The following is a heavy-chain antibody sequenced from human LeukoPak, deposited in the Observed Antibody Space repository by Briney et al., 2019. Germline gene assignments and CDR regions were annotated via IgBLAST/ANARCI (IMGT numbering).Heavy chain of an antibody. V-gene: IGHV1-2*02. Sequence: ASVKVSCKASGYTFTGYYMHWVRQAPGQGLEWMGWINPNSGGTNYAQKFQGRVTMTRDTSISTAYMELSRLRSDDTAVYYCARLAGDYYYYYYMDVWGKGTTVTVSS. CDR3: ARLAGDYYYYYYMDV. CDR1: GYTFTGYY. CDR2: INPNSGGT. D-gene: IGHD2-21*02. J-gene: IGHJ6*03.